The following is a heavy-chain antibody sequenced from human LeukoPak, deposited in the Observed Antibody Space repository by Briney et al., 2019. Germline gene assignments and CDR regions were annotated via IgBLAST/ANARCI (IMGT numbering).Heavy chain of an antibody. V-gene: IGHV1-2*02. CDR3: LRVGYRSGWFPADY. CDR2: INPHSGGT. CDR1: GYTFTGYY. Sequence: ASVKVSCKASGYTFTGYYMHWVRQAPGQGLEWMGWINPHSGGTNYAQKFQGRVTMTRDTSISTAYMELSTLRSDDTAVYYCLRVGYRSGWFPADYWGRGTLVTVSS. D-gene: IGHD6-19*01. J-gene: IGHJ4*02.